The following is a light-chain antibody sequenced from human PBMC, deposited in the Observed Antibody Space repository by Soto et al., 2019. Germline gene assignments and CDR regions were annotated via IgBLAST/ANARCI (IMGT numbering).Light chain of an antibody. Sequence: QSALTQPASVSGSPGQSITISCTGTSSDVGGYDYVSWYQQHPGKAPKLMIYDVNNRPSGVSNRFSGSKSGNTASLTISGLQAEDGADYYCSSYASGSTLVLFGGGTKLTVL. CDR3: SSYASGSTLVL. CDR2: DVN. V-gene: IGLV2-14*03. J-gene: IGLJ2*01. CDR1: SSDVGGYDY.